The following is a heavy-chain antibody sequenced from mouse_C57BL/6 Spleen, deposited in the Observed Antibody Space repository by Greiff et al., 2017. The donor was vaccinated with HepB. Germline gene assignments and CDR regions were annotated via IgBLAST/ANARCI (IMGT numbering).Heavy chain of an antibody. Sequence: EVQLQQSGPELVKPGASVKISCKASGYSFTDYNMNWVKQSTGKSLEWIGVINPNYGTTSYNQKFKGKATLTVDQSSSTAYMQLNSLTSEDSAVYCCASSYYGSSYEYFDVWGTGTTVTVSS. CDR2: INPNYGTT. J-gene: IGHJ1*03. CDR3: ASSYYGSSYEYFDV. CDR1: GYSFTDYN. D-gene: IGHD1-1*01. V-gene: IGHV1-39*01.